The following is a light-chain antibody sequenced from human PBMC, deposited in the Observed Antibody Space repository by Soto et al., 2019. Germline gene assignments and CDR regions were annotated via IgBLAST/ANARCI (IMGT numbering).Light chain of an antibody. J-gene: IGKJ4*01. CDR2: GVS. CDR3: QQYNNWPPLT. V-gene: IGKV3-15*01. Sequence: EIVLTQSPATLSLSPGERATLSCRASQSVSSSFLAWYQQKPGQAPRLLIYGVSTRATGIPARFSGSGSGTEFTLTISSLQSEDFAVYYCQQYNNWPPLTFGGGTKVDIK. CDR1: QSVSSSF.